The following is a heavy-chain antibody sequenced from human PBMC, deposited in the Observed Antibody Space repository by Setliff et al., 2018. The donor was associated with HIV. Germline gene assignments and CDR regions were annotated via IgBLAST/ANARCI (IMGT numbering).Heavy chain of an antibody. CDR2: ITWNSGRI. Sequence: PGGSLRLSCAASGFTFDDYAMHWVRQAPGKGLEWVSGITWNSGRIGYADSVKGRFTISRDNAKNSLYLQMNSLRVEDTAVYYCARAWGYSGYDSSDAFDIWGQGTMVTVSS. J-gene: IGHJ3*02. CDR3: ARAWGYSGYDSSDAFDI. D-gene: IGHD5-12*01. CDR1: GFTFDDYA. V-gene: IGHV3-9*01.